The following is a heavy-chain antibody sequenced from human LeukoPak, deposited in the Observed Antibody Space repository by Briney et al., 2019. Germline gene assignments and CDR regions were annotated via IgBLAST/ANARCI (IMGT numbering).Heavy chain of an antibody. D-gene: IGHD3-22*01. CDR1: GFTFSSYE. V-gene: IGHV3-48*03. Sequence: GGSPRLSCAASGFTFSSYEMNWVRQAPGQGLEWVSYISSSGSTIYYADSVKGRFTISRDNAKNSLYLRMNSLRAEDTAVYYCAREPVAYYDSSFDYWGQGTLVTVSS. CDR2: ISSSGSTI. J-gene: IGHJ4*02. CDR3: AREPVAYYDSSFDY.